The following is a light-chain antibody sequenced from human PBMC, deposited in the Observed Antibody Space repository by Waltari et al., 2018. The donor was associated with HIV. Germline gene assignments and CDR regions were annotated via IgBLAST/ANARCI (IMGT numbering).Light chain of an antibody. Sequence: QSALTQPASVSGSPRQSITTSCTGPSSDVGTYSLVSWYHHPPGKAPKLMIYEGNKTPSGVSNRFSGSKSGNTASLTISGLQAEDEADYYCSSYTSFSTVLFGGVTKLTVL. CDR2: EGN. J-gene: IGLJ2*01. V-gene: IGLV2-23*01. CDR3: SSYTSFSTVL. CDR1: SSDVGTYSL.